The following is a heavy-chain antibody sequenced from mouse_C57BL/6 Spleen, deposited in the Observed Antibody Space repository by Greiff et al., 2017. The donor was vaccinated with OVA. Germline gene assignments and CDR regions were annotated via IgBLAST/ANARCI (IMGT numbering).Heavy chain of an antibody. CDR3: ARGYDYDEAWFAY. J-gene: IGHJ3*01. CDR1: GYTFTSYW. D-gene: IGHD2-4*01. CDR2: IYPGSGST. V-gene: IGHV1-55*01. Sequence: QVQLQQPGAELVKPGASVKMSCKASGYTFTSYWITWVKQRPGQGLEWIGDIYPGSGSTNYNEKFKSKATLTVDTSSSTAYMQLSSLTSEDSAVDYGARGYDYDEAWFAYWGQGTLVTVSA.